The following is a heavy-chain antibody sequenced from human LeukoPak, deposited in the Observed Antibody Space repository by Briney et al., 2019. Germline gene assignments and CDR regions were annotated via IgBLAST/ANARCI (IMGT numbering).Heavy chain of an antibody. Sequence: GGSLRLSCAASGFTFSGYGMHWVRLAPGKGLEWVAVISYDGSHKYYADSVQGRFTISRDNPRNTVYLQMNSLRAEDTAVYYCAKDYGDEGAYFDYWGQGTLVTVSS. CDR3: AKDYGDEGAYFDY. V-gene: IGHV3-30*18. J-gene: IGHJ4*02. CDR1: GFTFSGYG. CDR2: ISYDGSHK. D-gene: IGHD4-17*01.